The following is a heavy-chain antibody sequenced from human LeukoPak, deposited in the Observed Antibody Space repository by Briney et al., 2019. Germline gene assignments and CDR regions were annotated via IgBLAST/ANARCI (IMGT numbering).Heavy chain of an antibody. CDR1: GFTFDEHA. D-gene: IGHD1-1*01. J-gene: IGHJ4*02. CDR2: ISGDGANE. CDR3: AKRSGAPNNFDY. Sequence: GGSLRLSCATSGFTFDEHAMHWVRQVPGRGLEWVSLISGDGANEYYADSVKGRFAISRDNSRNSLFLQMNSLRTEDTALYFCAKRSGAPNNFDYWGQGVLVTVSS. V-gene: IGHV3-43*02.